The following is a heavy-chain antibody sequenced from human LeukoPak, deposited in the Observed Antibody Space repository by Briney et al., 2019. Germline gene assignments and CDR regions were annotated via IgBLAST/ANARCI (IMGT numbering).Heavy chain of an antibody. J-gene: IGHJ4*02. CDR1: GFTVSHNF. CDR2: IYSGGYT. Sequence: GGSLRLSCAASGFTVSHNFMSWVRQAPGKGLEWVSVIYSGGYTNYPDSVKGRFTISRDNAKNSLYLQMNSLRAEDTAVYYCAKDWGNYDILTGYLDNWGQGTLVTVSS. D-gene: IGHD3-9*01. CDR3: AKDWGNYDILTGYLDN. V-gene: IGHV3-66*01.